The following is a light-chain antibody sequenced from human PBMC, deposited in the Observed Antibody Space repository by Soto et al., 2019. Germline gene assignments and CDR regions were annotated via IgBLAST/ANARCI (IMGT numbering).Light chain of an antibody. Sequence: QSVLTQPPSASGTPGQRVTISCSGSSSNIGSNTVNWYQQLPGTAPKLLIYSNNQRPSGVPGRFSGSKSGTSASLAISGLQSEDEADYYCAAWDDSLNGPVFGGGTKLT. CDR3: AAWDDSLNGPV. J-gene: IGLJ2*01. CDR2: SNN. V-gene: IGLV1-44*01. CDR1: SSNIGSNT.